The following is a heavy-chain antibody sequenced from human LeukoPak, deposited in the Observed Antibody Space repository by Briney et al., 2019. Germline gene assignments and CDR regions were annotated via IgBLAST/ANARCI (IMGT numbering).Heavy chain of an antibody. CDR2: IRYDGSNK. CDR3: AKGYSSSWYEIDY. J-gene: IGHJ4*02. Sequence: PGGSPRLSCAASGFTFSSYGMHWVRQAPGKGRGWVAFIRYDGSNKYYADSAKGRFTISRDNSKNTLYLQMNSLRAEDTAVYYCAKGYSSSWYEIDYWGQGTLVTVSS. CDR1: GFTFSSYG. D-gene: IGHD6-13*01. V-gene: IGHV3-30*02.